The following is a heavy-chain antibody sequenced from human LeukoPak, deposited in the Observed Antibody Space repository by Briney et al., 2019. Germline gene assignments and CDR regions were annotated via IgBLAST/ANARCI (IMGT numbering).Heavy chain of an antibody. CDR3: ARGLTMTTHFDY. CDR2: ISSSSSSYI. CDR1: GFTFSSYS. J-gene: IGHJ4*02. D-gene: IGHD3-22*01. V-gene: IGHV3-21*01. Sequence: PGGSLRLSCAASGFTFSSYSMNWVRQAPGKGLEWVSSISSSSSSYIYYADSVKGRFTISRDNAKNSLYPQMNSLRAEDTAVYYCARGLTMTTHFDYWGQGTLVIVSS.